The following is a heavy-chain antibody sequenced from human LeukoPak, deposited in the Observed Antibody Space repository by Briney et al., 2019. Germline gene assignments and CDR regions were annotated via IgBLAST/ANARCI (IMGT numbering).Heavy chain of an antibody. Sequence: SETLSLTCAVSGGSISTSNWWSWVRQPPGKGLEWIGEVYHSGSTSYNPSLKSRVTISLDKSKNQFSLRLTSVTAADTAIYYCARSSGPIDSWGQGTLVTVSS. D-gene: IGHD3-22*01. V-gene: IGHV4-4*02. J-gene: IGHJ4*02. CDR1: GGSISTSNW. CDR3: ARSSGPIDS. CDR2: VYHSGST.